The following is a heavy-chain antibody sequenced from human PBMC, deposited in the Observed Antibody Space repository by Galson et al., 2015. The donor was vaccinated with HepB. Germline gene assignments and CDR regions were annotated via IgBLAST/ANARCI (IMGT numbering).Heavy chain of an antibody. CDR1: GFTFSSYA. Sequence: SLRLSCAASGFTFSSYAMSWVRQAPGKGLEWVSAISGSGGSTYYADSVKGRFTISRDNSKNTLYLQMNSLRAEDTAVYYCAKMPAVSYDSSGYYFWGTQVNQYPEYFQHWGQGTLVTVSS. J-gene: IGHJ1*01. D-gene: IGHD3-22*01. V-gene: IGHV3-23*01. CDR2: ISGSGGST. CDR3: AKMPAVSYDSSGYYFWGTQVNQYPEYFQH.